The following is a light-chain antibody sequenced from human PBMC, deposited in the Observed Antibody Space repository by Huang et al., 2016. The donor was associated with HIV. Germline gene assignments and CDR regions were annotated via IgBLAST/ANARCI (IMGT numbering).Light chain of an antibody. V-gene: IGKV2-28*01. Sequence: DIVMTQSPLSLHVSPGEPASISCRSSQSLLHSNEYNYVDWYLQKPGQPPQLLLYLVLDRASGVPDRFSGSGSGTDFTLKISKVEAEDVGIYYCMQALQTPYTFGQGTKLEI. CDR2: LVL. J-gene: IGKJ2*01. CDR1: QSLLHSNEYNY. CDR3: MQALQTPYT.